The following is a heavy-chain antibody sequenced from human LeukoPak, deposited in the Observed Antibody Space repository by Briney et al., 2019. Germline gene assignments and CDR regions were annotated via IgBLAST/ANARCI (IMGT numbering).Heavy chain of an antibody. CDR1: GGSISTYY. CDR2: IYYSGST. V-gene: IGHV4-59*01. J-gene: IGHJ4*02. Sequence: NPSETLSLTCTVSGGSISTYYWSWIRQPPGKGLEWIGYIYYSGSTNYNPSLKSRVTMSLDTPTNKFSLKLTSVTAADTAVYYCARGGTVVNGFDYWGQGTLVTVSS. CDR3: ARGGTVVNGFDY. D-gene: IGHD4-23*01.